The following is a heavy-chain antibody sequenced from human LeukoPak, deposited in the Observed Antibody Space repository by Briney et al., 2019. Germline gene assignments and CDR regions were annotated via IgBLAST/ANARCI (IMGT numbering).Heavy chain of an antibody. CDR3: ARRRCSSTSCFFDY. J-gene: IGHJ4*02. V-gene: IGHV3-7*01. CDR2: IKLDGGGK. Sequence: GSLRLSCAASGFSFSNYWMTWVRQAPGKGLEWVANIKLDGGGKYYVESVKGRFTISRDNAKNSLYLQMNSLRVEDTAVYYCARRRCSSTSCFFDYWGQGTLVTVSS. D-gene: IGHD2-2*01. CDR1: GFSFSNYW.